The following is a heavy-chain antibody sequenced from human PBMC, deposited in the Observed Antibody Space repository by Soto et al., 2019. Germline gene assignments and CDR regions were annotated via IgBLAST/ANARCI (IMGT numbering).Heavy chain of an antibody. V-gene: IGHV4-39*07. Sequence: SETLSLTCTVSGGSISSSSYYWGWIRQPPGKGLEWIGSIYYSGSTYYNPSLKSRVTISVDRSKNQFSLKLSSVTAADTAVYYCASRYCSGGSCPFDPWGQGTLVTVSS. J-gene: IGHJ5*02. D-gene: IGHD2-15*01. CDR2: IYYSGST. CDR3: ASRYCSGGSCPFDP. CDR1: GGSISSSSYY.